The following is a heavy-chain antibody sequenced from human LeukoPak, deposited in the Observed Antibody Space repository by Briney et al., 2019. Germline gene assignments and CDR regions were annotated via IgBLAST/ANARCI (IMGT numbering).Heavy chain of an antibody. Sequence: GGSLRLSCAASGFTISSNYMSWLRQAPGKGLEWVTIISYDARNKYFADSVNGRFTVSRDNSKNTVYLQMNSLRVDDTAVYFCAGFWGSHRLEYWGQGTPVIVSS. CDR1: GFTISSNY. J-gene: IGHJ4*02. D-gene: IGHD3-16*01. CDR2: ISYDARNK. CDR3: AGFWGSHRLEY. V-gene: IGHV3-30*03.